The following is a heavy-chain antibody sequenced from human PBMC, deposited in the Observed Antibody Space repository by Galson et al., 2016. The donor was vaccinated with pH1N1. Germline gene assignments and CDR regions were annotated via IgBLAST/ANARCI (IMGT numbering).Heavy chain of an antibody. D-gene: IGHD3-22*01. CDR2: ISDTGYTT. CDR3: AEMDDSSACFLGRSEYFHR. CDR1: GFTFSRYA. Sequence: SLRLSCAASGFTFSRYAMSWVRQAPGKGLEWVSSISDTGYTTYYADSVRGRFTISRDSSKNTLYLQMDSLRAEDTAVYYCAEMDDSSACFLGRSEYFHRWGQGTLVTVSS. J-gene: IGHJ1*01. V-gene: IGHV3-23*01.